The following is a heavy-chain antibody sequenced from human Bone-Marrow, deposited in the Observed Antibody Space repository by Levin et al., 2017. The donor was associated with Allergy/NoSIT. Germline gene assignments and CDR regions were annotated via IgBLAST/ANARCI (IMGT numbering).Heavy chain of an antibody. CDR3: ALIRTSYGI. D-gene: IGHD1-7*01. Sequence: GGSLRLSCAVSGFSFSDVFMDWVRQAPGKGLEWVGRIKNRDYSYSTEYAASVAGRFTISRDNSQNSGYLQLNSLKIEDTAVYYCALIRTSYGIWGQGRMVTVSS. CDR1: GFSFSDVF. J-gene: IGHJ3*02. CDR2: IKNRDYSYST. V-gene: IGHV3-72*01.